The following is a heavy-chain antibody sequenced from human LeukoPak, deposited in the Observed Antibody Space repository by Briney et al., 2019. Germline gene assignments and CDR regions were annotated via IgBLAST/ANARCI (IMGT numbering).Heavy chain of an antibody. Sequence: ASVKVSCTASGYTFTSNYMHWVRQAPGQGLEWMGIINPSGGSTSYAQKFQGRVTMTRDTSTSTVYMELSSLRSEDTAVYYCARDGRYFDWIDAFDIWGQGTMVTVSS. CDR3: ARDGRYFDWIDAFDI. V-gene: IGHV1-46*01. CDR1: GYTFTSNY. J-gene: IGHJ3*02. D-gene: IGHD3-9*01. CDR2: INPSGGST.